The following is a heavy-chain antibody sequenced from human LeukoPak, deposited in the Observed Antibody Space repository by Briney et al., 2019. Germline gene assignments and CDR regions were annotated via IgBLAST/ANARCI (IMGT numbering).Heavy chain of an antibody. Sequence: GGSLRLSCAASGFTFSDYYMSWIRQAPGEGLEWVSYISSSSSYTNYADSVKGRFTISRDNAKNTLYLQMNTLTADDTAVYYCARGGPQSTSPADYWGQGTLVSVSS. CDR3: ARGGPQSTSPADY. D-gene: IGHD2-2*01. CDR1: GFTFSDYY. V-gene: IGHV3-11*06. J-gene: IGHJ4*02. CDR2: ISSSSSYT.